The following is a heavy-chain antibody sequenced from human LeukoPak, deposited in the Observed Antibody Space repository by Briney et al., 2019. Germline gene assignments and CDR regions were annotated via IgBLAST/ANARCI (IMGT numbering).Heavy chain of an antibody. J-gene: IGHJ6*03. V-gene: IGHV4-4*07. CDR1: GGFISRYY. D-gene: IGHD2-15*01. CDR2: IYSNGTT. CDR3: ARDPGSYLYYYMDV. Sequence: PSETLSLTCAVSGGFISRYYWSWIRQPAGKGLECIGRIYSNGTTFYTPSPRSRVSLSVDTSRNEVSLKLKSVTAADTAVYYCARDPGSYLYYYMDVWGKGTTVTVSS.